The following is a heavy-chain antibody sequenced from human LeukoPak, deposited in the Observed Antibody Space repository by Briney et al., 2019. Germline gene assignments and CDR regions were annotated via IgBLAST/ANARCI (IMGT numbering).Heavy chain of an antibody. V-gene: IGHV3-53*01. CDR1: GFTVSSNY. Sequence: GGSLRLSCAASGFTVSSNYMSWVRQAPGKGLEWVSVIYSGGSTYYADSVKGRFTISRDNSKNTLYLQMNSLRAEDTAVYYCARGEEYSSSYDAFDIWGQGTMVTVSS. J-gene: IGHJ3*02. CDR3: ARGEEYSSSYDAFDI. D-gene: IGHD6-6*01. CDR2: IYSGGST.